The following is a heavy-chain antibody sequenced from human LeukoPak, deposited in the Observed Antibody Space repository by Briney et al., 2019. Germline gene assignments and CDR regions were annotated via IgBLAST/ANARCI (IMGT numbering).Heavy chain of an antibody. D-gene: IGHD2-21*02. Sequence: GGSLRLSCAASGFTFSSYEMNWVRQAPGKGLEWVSYISSSGSTIYYADSVKGRFTISRDNAKNSLYLQMNSLRAEDTAVYYCAKYCGGDCYSGNYWGQGTLVTVSS. V-gene: IGHV3-48*03. CDR2: ISSSGSTI. J-gene: IGHJ4*02. CDR1: GFTFSSYE. CDR3: AKYCGGDCYSGNY.